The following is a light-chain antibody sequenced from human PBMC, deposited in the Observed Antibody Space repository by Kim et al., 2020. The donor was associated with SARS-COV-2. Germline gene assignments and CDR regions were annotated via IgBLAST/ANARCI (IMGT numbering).Light chain of an antibody. CDR1: RSNIGSNV. V-gene: IGLV1-44*01. Sequence: GLRVTISCSGCRSNIGSNVVNWYQQLPGTAPKLLIYSNDYRPSGVPDRFSGSKSGTSASLDISGLQSEDEADYYCAAWDDSLNGSVFGGGTQLTVL. CDR3: AAWDDSLNGSV. J-gene: IGLJ3*02. CDR2: SND.